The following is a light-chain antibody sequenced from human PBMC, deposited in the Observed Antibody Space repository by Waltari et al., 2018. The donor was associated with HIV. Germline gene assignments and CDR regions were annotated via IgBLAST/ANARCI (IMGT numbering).Light chain of an antibody. J-gene: IGKJ3*01. CDR1: QGVASD. Sequence: EIVMTQSPATLYVSPGERATLSCRASQGVASDLAWYQQKPGQAPRLLIYGASTRATGIPARFSGSGSGTEFTLTISSLQSEDFAVYYCQQYNNWPPVTFGPGTKVDIK. CDR2: GAS. V-gene: IGKV3-15*01. CDR3: QQYNNWPPVT.